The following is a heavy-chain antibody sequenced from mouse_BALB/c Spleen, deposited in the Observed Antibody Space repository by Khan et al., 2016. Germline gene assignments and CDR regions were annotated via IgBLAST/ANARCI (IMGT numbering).Heavy chain of an antibody. CDR3: ATYDCVSSHYAMDY. CDR2: ISYSGSP. Sequence: VQLKESGPGLVKPSQSLSLTCTVTGYSITSDYAWNWIRQFPGNKLEWMGYISYSGSPSYNPSLKSRISITRDTSKNQFFLQLNSVTTEDTATYCCATYDCVSSHYAMDYWGQGTAVTVSS. D-gene: IGHD1-1*01. J-gene: IGHJ4*01. CDR1: GYSITSDYA. V-gene: IGHV3-2*02.